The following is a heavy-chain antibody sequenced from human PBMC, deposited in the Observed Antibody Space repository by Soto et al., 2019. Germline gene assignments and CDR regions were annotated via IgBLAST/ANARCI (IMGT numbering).Heavy chain of an antibody. J-gene: IGHJ5*02. CDR2: MNPNSGNT. D-gene: IGHD6-19*01. CDR1: GYTFTSYD. CDR3: ARFIAVAAHTYCLDP. Sequence: QVQLVQSGAEVKKPGASVKVSCKASGYTFTSYDINWVRQATGQGLEWMGWMNPNSGNTGYAQKFQGRVTMTRNTSXITAYMELSSLRSEDTAVYYCARFIAVAAHTYCLDPWGQGTLVTVSS. V-gene: IGHV1-8*01.